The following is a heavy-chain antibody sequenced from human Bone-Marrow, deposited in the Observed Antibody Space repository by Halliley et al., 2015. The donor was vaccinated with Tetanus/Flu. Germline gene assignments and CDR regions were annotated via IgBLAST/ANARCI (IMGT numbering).Heavy chain of an antibody. CDR3: GREIFKTIWYPADY. J-gene: IGHJ4*02. CDR2: IWSDGTDK. D-gene: IGHD3-10*01. V-gene: IGHV3-33*01. CDR1: GFSFSDYS. Sequence: CAASGFSFSDYSMHWVRQAPGKGLEWVALIWSDGTDKHYIDSVKGRFTISRDDSKNTLFLQMNSLRAEDTGVYYCGREIFKTIWYPADYWGQGTLVSVST.